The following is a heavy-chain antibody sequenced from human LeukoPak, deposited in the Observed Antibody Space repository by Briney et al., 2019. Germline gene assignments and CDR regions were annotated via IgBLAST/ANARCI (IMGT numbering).Heavy chain of an antibody. V-gene: IGHV4-34*01. D-gene: IGHD5-18*01. Sequence: SETLSLTCAVYGGSFSGYYWSWIRQPPGKGLEWIGEINHSGSTNYNPSLKSRDTISVDTSKNQFSLKLSSVTAADTAVYYCARDSYGDDYWGQGTLVTVSS. J-gene: IGHJ4*02. CDR3: ARDSYGDDY. CDR2: INHSGST. CDR1: GGSFSGYY.